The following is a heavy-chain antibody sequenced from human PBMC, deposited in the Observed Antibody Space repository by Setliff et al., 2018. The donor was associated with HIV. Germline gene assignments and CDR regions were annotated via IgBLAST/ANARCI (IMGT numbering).Heavy chain of an antibody. Sequence: EVSVKVSCKASGYTLTNYGVSWVRQAPGQGLEWLGWINTNTGSPTYAQGFSGRFVFSLDTSVDTAHLHISSLKAEDTAIYYCAREDTVANSYIARFNFWGQGTLVTVSS. V-gene: IGHV7-4-1*02. CDR1: GYTLTNYG. J-gene: IGHJ4*02. CDR2: INTNTGSP. CDR3: AREDTVANSYIARFNF. D-gene: IGHD5-12*01.